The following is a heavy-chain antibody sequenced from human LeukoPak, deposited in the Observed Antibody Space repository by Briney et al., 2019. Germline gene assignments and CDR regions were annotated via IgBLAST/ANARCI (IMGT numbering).Heavy chain of an antibody. J-gene: IGHJ4*02. CDR1: GFTFGAYW. CDR2: IKDDGGAQ. V-gene: IGHV3-7*01. Sequence: GGSLRLPCAASGFTFGAYWMSWFRQAPGKGPEWVASIKDDGGAQFYVDSLEGRFTISRDNAKNTLYLQMDTMRVEDTAVYYCARHIVGEQNFDYWSQGTLVTVSS. CDR3: ARHIVGEQNFDY. D-gene: IGHD3-16*02.